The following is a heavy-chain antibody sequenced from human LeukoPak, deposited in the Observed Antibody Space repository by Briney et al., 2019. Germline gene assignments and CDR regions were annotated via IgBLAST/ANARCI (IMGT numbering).Heavy chain of an antibody. J-gene: IGHJ5*02. CDR3: ARGLYCSGGSCYSGGFWFDP. CDR1: GYTFTSYD. D-gene: IGHD2-15*01. V-gene: IGHV1-8*01. CDR2: MNPNSGNT. Sequence: ASVKVSCKASGYTFTSYDINWVRQATGQGLEWMGWMNPNSGNTGYAQKFQGRVTMTRNTSISTAYMELSSLRSEDTAVYYCARGLYCSGGSCYSGGFWFDPWGQGTLVTVSS.